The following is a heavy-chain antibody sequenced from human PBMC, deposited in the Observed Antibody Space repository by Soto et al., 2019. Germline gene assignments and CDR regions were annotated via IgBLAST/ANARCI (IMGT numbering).Heavy chain of an antibody. CDR3: ARGEYDFWSGYHDY. V-gene: IGHV1-2*04. Sequence: ASVKVSCKASGYTFTGYYMHWVRQAPGQGLEWMGWINPNSGGTNYAQKFQGWVTMTRDTSISTAYMELSRLRSDDTAVYYCARGEYDFWSGYHDYWGQGTLVTV. J-gene: IGHJ4*02. CDR1: GYTFTGYY. D-gene: IGHD3-3*01. CDR2: INPNSGGT.